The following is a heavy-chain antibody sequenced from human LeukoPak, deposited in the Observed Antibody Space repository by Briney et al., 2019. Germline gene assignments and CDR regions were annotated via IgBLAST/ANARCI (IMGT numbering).Heavy chain of an antibody. V-gene: IGHV3-13*01. CDR2: IGTAGDT. CDR1: GFTFSNYA. Sequence: GGSLRLSRAASGFTFSNYAMHWVRQATGKGLEWVSAIGTAGDTFYPGSVKGRFTISRENAKNSLYLQMNSLRAEDTAVYYCARQMTPHGNFDYWGQGTLVTVSS. D-gene: IGHD1-26*01. J-gene: IGHJ4*02. CDR3: ARQMTPHGNFDY.